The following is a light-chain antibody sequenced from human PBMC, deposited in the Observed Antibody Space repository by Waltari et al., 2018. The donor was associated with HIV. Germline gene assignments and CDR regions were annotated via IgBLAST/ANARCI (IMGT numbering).Light chain of an antibody. CDR3: QAWDRSVV. CDR1: QWGGKF. J-gene: IGLJ2*01. Sequence: SYELTQPPSVSVSLGQTASITCPGDQWGGKFVCGYQQRPGQPPVLVMYQDSKRPSGIPERFSGSNSGNTATLTITGTQSMDEADYYCQAWDRSVVFGGGTKLTVL. V-gene: IGLV3-1*01. CDR2: QDS.